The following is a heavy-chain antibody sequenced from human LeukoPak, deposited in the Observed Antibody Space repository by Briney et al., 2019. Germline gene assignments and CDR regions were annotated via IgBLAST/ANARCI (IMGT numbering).Heavy chain of an antibody. D-gene: IGHD2-2*01. Sequence: GESLKISCKGSGYSFTSYWIGWVRQMPGKGLEWMGIIYPGDSDTRYSPSFQGQVTISADKSISTAYLQWSSLKASDTAMYYCARHRYQDIVVVPAARDDAFDIWGQGTMVTVSS. CDR2: IYPGDSDT. CDR1: GYSFTSYW. J-gene: IGHJ3*02. CDR3: ARHRYQDIVVVPAARDDAFDI. V-gene: IGHV5-51*01.